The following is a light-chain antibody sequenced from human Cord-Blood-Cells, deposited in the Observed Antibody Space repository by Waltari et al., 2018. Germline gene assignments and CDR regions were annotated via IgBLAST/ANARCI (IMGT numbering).Light chain of an antibody. Sequence: DIVMTQSPDSLAVSLGERATINCKSSQSVLYSSNNKNYVAWYQQKPGQPRKLLIYCASTREAGFPDRFSGSGSGTDFTLTISSLQAEDVAVYYCQQYYSTPRTFGQGTKVEIK. CDR1: QSVLYSSNNKNY. CDR2: CAS. V-gene: IGKV4-1*01. J-gene: IGKJ1*01. CDR3: QQYYSTPRT.